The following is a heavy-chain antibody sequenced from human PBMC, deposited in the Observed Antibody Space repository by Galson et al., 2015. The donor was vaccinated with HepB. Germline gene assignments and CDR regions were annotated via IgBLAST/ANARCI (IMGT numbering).Heavy chain of an antibody. J-gene: IGHJ4*02. CDR2: ISYDGSNK. V-gene: IGHV3-30*18. D-gene: IGHD2-15*01. Sequence: SLRLSCAASGFTFSSYGMHWVRQAPGKGLEWVAVISYDGSNKYYADSVKGRFTISRDNSKNTLYLQMNSLRAEDTAVYYCAKVEGCSGGSCYYPFDYWGQGTLVTVSS. CDR1: GFTFSSYG. CDR3: AKVEGCSGGSCYYPFDY.